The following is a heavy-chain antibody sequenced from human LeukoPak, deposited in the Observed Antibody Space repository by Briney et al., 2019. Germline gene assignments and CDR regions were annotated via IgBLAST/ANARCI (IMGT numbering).Heavy chain of an antibody. CDR3: ARSYGDNYYYYYMDV. D-gene: IGHD4-17*01. J-gene: IGHJ6*03. CDR1: GITFSSYS. CDR2: ISSSSSYI. V-gene: IGHV3-21*01. Sequence: GGSLRLSCAASGITFSSYSMNWVRQAPGKGLEWVSSISSSSSYIYYADSVKGRFTISRDNAKNSLYLQMNSLRAEDTAVYYCARSYGDNYYYYYMDVWGKGTTVTVSS.